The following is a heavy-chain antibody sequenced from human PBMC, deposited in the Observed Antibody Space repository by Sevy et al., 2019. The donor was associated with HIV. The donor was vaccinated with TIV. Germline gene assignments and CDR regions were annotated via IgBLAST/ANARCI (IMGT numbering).Heavy chain of an antibody. CDR2: IRSKANSYAT. J-gene: IGHJ6*02. D-gene: IGHD3-3*01. V-gene: IGHV3-73*01. CDR3: TEAGHYDFWSQPRDV. CDR1: GFTFSGSA. Sequence: GESLKISCAASGFTFSGSAMQWVRQASGKGLEWVGRIRSKANSYATAYAASVKGRFTISRDDSKNTAYLQMNSLKTEETAVYYCTEAGHYDFWSQPRDVWGQGTTVTVSS.